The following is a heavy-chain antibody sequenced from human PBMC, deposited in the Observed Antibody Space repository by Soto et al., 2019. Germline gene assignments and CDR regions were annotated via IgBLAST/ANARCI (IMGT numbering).Heavy chain of an antibody. Sequence: SETLSLTCAVYGGSFSGYYWSWIRQPPGKGLEWIGEINHSGSTNYNPSLKSRVTISVDTSKNQFSLKLSSVTAADTAVYYCARGRNCSSTSCYSGLSASDYYGMDVWGQGTTVTVSS. V-gene: IGHV4-34*01. CDR2: INHSGST. CDR1: GGSFSGYY. CDR3: ARGRNCSSTSCYSGLSASDYYGMDV. J-gene: IGHJ6*02. D-gene: IGHD2-2*02.